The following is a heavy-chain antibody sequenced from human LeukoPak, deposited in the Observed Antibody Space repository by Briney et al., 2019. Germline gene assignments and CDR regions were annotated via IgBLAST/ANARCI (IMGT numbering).Heavy chain of an antibody. Sequence: PGRSLTLSCAASGFTFSSYAMHWVRQAPGKGLEWVAVISYDGSNKYYADSVKGRFTISRDNSKNTLYLQMNSLRAEDTAVYYCARQRMMTAAGTILKWFDPWGQGNLVTVSS. CDR3: ARQRMMTAAGTILKWFDP. V-gene: IGHV3-30*04. CDR2: ISYDGSNK. D-gene: IGHD6-13*01. J-gene: IGHJ5*02. CDR1: GFTFSSYA.